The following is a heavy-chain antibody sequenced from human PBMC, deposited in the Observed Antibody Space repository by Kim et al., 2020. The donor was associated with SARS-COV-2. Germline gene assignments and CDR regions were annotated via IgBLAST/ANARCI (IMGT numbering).Heavy chain of an antibody. CDR2: IYTSGST. D-gene: IGHD6-19*01. J-gene: IGHJ5*02. CDR3: ARGGGSGWSFTWFDP. Sequence: SETLSLTCTVSGGSISSGSYYWSWIRQPAGKGLEWIGRIYTSGSTNYNPSLKSRVTISVDTSKNQFSLKLSSVTAADTAVYYCARGGGSGWSFTWFDPWGQGTLVTVSS. CDR1: GGSISSGSYY. V-gene: IGHV4-61*02.